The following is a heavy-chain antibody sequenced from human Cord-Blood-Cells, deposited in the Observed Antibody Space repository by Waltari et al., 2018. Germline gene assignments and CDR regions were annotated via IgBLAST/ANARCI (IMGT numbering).Heavy chain of an antibody. CDR3: ARDLNYDY. CDR1: GFTFSSYA. D-gene: IGHD1-7*01. J-gene: IGHJ4*02. V-gene: IGHV3-30*01. Sequence: QVQLVESGGGVVQPGRSLRLSCAASGFTFSSYAMHWVRQAPGKGREGVAVISYDGRNKDSADAVKGRFTISRDNSKNTLYLQMNSLRAEDTAVYYCARDLNYDYWGQGTLVTVSS. CDR2: ISYDGRNK.